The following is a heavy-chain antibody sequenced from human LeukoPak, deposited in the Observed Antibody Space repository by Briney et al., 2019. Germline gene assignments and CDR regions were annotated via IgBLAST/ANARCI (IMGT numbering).Heavy chain of an antibody. CDR2: ISAYNGNT. Sequence: ASVKVSCKASGYTFTSYGISWVRQAPGQGLEWMGWISAYNGNTNYAQKLQGRVTMTTDTSTSTAYMELRSLRSDDTAVYYCARDPDLGRYGVPIDYWGQGTLVTVSS. CDR1: GYTFTSYG. D-gene: IGHD2-8*01. J-gene: IGHJ4*02. CDR3: ARDPDLGRYGVPIDY. V-gene: IGHV1-18*01.